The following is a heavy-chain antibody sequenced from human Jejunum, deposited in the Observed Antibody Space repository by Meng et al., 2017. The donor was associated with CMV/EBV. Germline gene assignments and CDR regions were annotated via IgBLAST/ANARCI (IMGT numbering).Heavy chain of an antibody. CDR2: IYYNGRT. CDR3: ATRIPDTSGYYYGVFDF. D-gene: IGHD3-22*01. Sequence: QWQRQEAGPGLVKPSQTLSVTCTVSGASISSGDYFWTWLRQPPGKGLEWIGYIYYNGRTDYNPSLESRVTISLDTSKNQFSLKLTSITVADTAVYYCATRIPDTSGYYYGVFDFWGQGALVTVSS. J-gene: IGHJ4*02. V-gene: IGHV4-30-4*08. CDR1: GASISSGDYF.